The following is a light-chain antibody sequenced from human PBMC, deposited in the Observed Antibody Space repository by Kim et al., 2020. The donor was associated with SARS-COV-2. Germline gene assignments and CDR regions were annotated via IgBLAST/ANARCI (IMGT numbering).Light chain of an antibody. Sequence: GKTLTISCTRSSGSIASYDVQWYQQRPGSAPTTLIYNNDQRPSGVPDRFSGSIDSSSNSASLTISGLKTEDEADYYCQSCDTTSWVYGGGTQLTVL. J-gene: IGLJ3*02. CDR1: SGSIASYD. CDR3: QSCDTTSWV. V-gene: IGLV6-57*03. CDR2: NND.